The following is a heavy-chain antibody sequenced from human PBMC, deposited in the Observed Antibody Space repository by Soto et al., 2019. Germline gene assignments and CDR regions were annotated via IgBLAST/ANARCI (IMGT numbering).Heavy chain of an antibody. CDR3: LRHYPIGNIWNYFDH. Sequence: QVQLQESGPGLVRPSETLSLTCIVSGGSISSYYWGWIRQPPGKGLEWIGYIFYSGSTNYNPSLESRVTISVDTSKNQFSLKVRSVTASATAVYYGLRHYPIGNIWNYFDHWGLGTLVTVSS. CDR1: GGSISSYY. CDR2: IFYSGST. V-gene: IGHV4-59*01. J-gene: IGHJ4*02. D-gene: IGHD1-1*01.